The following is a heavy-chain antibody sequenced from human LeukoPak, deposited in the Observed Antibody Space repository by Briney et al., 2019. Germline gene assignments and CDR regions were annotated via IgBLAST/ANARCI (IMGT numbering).Heavy chain of an antibody. CDR1: GGSISSSSYY. D-gene: IGHD3-3*02. Sequence: SETLSLTCTVSGGSISSSSYYWGWIRQPPGKGLEWIGSIYYSGSTYYNPSLKSRVTISVDTSKNQFSLKLSSVTAADTAVYYCARGTLNLAWYFDLWGRGTLVTVSS. CDR3: ARGTLNLAWYFDL. V-gene: IGHV4-39*07. CDR2: IYYSGST. J-gene: IGHJ2*01.